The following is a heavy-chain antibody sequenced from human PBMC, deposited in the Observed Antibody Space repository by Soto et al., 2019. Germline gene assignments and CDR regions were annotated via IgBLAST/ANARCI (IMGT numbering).Heavy chain of an antibody. J-gene: IGHJ6*03. CDR2: ISAYNGNT. CDR3: ARVGTTVTTEDYYHCYMDV. Sequence: ASVKVSCKASGYTFTSYGISWVRQAPGQGLEWMGWISAYNGNTNYAQKLQGRVTMTTDTSTSTAYMELRSLRSYDTAVYYCARVGTTVTTEDYYHCYMDVWGKGTTVTGS. V-gene: IGHV1-18*01. CDR1: GYTFTSYG. D-gene: IGHD4-17*01.